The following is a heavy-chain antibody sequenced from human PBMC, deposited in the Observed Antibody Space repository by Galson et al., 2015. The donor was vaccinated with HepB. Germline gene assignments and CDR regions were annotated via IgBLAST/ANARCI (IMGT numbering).Heavy chain of an antibody. Sequence: SLRLSCAASGFTFSSYAMHWVRQAPGKGLEWVAVISYDGSNKYYADSVKGRFTISRDNSKNTLYLQMNSLRAEDTAVYYCAREVANWGYFDYWGQGTLVTVSS. CDR1: GFTFSSYA. V-gene: IGHV3-30-3*01. J-gene: IGHJ4*02. D-gene: IGHD7-27*01. CDR2: ISYDGSNK. CDR3: AREVANWGYFDY.